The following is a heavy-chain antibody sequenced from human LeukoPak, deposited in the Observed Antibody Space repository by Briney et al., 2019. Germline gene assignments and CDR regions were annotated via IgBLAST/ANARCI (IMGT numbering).Heavy chain of an antibody. CDR2: IRYDGSNK. D-gene: IGHD4-17*01. J-gene: IGHJ4*02. V-gene: IGHV3-30*02. CDR1: GFTFSSYG. Sequence: GGTLRLSCAASGFTFSSYGMHWVRQAPGKGLEWVAFIRYDGSNKYYADSVKGRFTISRDNSKNTLYLQMNSLRAEDTAVYYCARASSYGDSFDYWGREPWSPSPQ. CDR3: ARASSYGDSFDY.